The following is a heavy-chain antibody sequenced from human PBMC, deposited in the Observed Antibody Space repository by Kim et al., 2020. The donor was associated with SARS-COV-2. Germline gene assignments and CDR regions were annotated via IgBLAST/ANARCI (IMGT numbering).Heavy chain of an antibody. D-gene: IGHD6-13*01. V-gene: IGHV3-23*01. CDR1: GFTFLNHD. CDR3: ARRESSAWSHLDP. CDR2: ISGSGVGT. J-gene: IGHJ5*02. Sequence: GGSLRLSCEVSGFTFLNHDMNWVRQAPGRGLEWVSGISGSGVGTYYADPVKGRFTISKDFSKNMLYMDMDDLRVEDTAMYYCARRESSAWSHLDPWGHGTVLTVSS.